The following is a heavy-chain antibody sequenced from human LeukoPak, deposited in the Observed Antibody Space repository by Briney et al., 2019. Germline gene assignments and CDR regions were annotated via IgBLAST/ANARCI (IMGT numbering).Heavy chain of an antibody. CDR1: GYSFTSYW. Sequence: RGESLKISCKGSGYSFTSYWIGWVRQMPGKGLEWMGIIYPGDSDTRYSPSFQGQVSISADKSISTAYLQWSSLKASDTAMYYCARHAWGREMATSYDYWGQGTLVTVSS. D-gene: IGHD5-24*01. CDR2: IYPGDSDT. J-gene: IGHJ4*02. CDR3: ARHAWGREMATSYDY. V-gene: IGHV5-51*01.